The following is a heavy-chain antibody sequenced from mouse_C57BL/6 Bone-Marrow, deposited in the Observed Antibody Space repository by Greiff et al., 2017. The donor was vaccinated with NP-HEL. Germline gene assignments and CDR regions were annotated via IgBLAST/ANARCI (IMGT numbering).Heavy chain of an antibody. D-gene: IGHD2-3*01. CDR1: GYTFTSYW. CDR2: IHPSDSDT. Sequence: QVQLQQPGAELVKPGASVKVSCKASGYTFTSYWMHWVKQRPGQGLEWIGRIHPSDSDTNYNQKFKGKATLTVDKSSSTAYMQLSSLTSEDSAVYYCAIGRIYDVYYLAYWGQGTLVTVSA. V-gene: IGHV1-74*01. CDR3: AIGRIYDVYYLAY. J-gene: IGHJ3*01.